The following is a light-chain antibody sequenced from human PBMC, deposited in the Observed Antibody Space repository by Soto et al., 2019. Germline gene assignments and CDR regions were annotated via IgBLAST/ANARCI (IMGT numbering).Light chain of an antibody. V-gene: IGKV1-5*01. Sequence: DIQMTQSPSTLSASVADRVTITCRASQSISSWLAWYQQTPGKAPKLLIYDASSLQSGVPSRFSGSGSGTEFPLTISSLQPDDFATYYCKQYENYWTFGQGTRWIS. CDR2: DAS. CDR1: QSISSW. CDR3: KQYENYWT. J-gene: IGKJ1*01.